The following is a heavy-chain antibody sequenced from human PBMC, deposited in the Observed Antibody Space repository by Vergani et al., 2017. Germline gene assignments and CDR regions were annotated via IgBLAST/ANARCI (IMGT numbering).Heavy chain of an antibody. D-gene: IGHD2-15*01. CDR2: IVGSGGRT. Sequence: EVQLLESGGGLVQPGGSLRLSCAVSGFTFSSHAMTWVRQAPGKGLEWVSAIVGSGGRTYYADSVKGRFTISRDNSKNTLYLQLNSLRADDTAVYYCAKSRGYYSTDGFDIWGQGTMVTVSS. V-gene: IGHV3-23*01. CDR3: AKSRGYYSTDGFDI. CDR1: GFTFSSHA. J-gene: IGHJ3*02.